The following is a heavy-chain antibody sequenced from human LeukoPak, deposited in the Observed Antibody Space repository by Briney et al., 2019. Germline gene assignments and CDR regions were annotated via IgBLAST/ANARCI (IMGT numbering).Heavy chain of an antibody. Sequence: GGSLRLSCAASGFTFSNYWMTWVRQAPGKGLEWVANIKQDGSEKYYVDSVKGRFAISRDNAKNSLYLQMNSLRAEGTAVYYCARDIMVYYGSGSYQYWGQGTLVTVSS. J-gene: IGHJ4*02. CDR3: ARDIMVYYGSGSYQY. CDR1: GFTFSNYW. CDR2: IKQDGSEK. D-gene: IGHD3-10*01. V-gene: IGHV3-7*01.